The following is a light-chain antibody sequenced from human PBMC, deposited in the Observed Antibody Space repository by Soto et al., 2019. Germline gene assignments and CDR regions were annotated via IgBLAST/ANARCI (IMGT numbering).Light chain of an antibody. J-gene: IGKJ1*01. CDR1: QSLLHSDGKTY. Sequence: DIVMTQTPLSLSVTPGQPASISCKSSQSLLHSDGKTYLYWYLQKPGQSPQLLIYEVSSRFGGGAGKFSGSGAGTDFTLTISRVEAEDVGIYYCMQGTHFPWTFGQGTKVDIK. CDR2: EVS. V-gene: IGKV2-29*03. CDR3: MQGTHFPWT.